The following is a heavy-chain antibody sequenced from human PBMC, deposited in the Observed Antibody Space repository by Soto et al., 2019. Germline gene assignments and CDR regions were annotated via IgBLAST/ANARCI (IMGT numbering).Heavy chain of an antibody. Sequence: GGSLRLSCTASGFIVSDAYVNWVRQAPGKGLGWVSVISNRGDTHYADSVRGRFSLSRDISDNTLHLQMNNLRVEDTAVYYCAREPRYCRGGSCSITGDAYDIWGQGTMVTVSS. V-gene: IGHV3-66*01. CDR3: AREPRYCRGGSCSITGDAYDI. CDR2: ISNRGDT. J-gene: IGHJ3*02. CDR1: GFIVSDAY. D-gene: IGHD2-15*01.